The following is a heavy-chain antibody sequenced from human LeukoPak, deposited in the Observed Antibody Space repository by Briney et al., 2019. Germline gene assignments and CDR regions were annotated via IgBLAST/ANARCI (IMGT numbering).Heavy chain of an antibody. CDR3: AKANFAWGYWYFDL. CDR2: ISYDGSNK. CDR1: GFTFSSYG. D-gene: IGHD3-9*01. Sequence: GGSLRLSCAASGFTFSSYGMHWVRQAPGKGLEWVAVISYDGSNKYYADSVKGRFTISRDNSKNTLYLQMNSLRAEDTGVYYCAKANFAWGYWYFDLWGRGTLVTVSS. V-gene: IGHV3-30*18. J-gene: IGHJ2*01.